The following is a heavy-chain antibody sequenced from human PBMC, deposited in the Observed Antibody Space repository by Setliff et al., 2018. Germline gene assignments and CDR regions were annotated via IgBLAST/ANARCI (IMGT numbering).Heavy chain of an antibody. D-gene: IGHD1-26*01. Sequence: SVKVSCKASGGTFSSYYITWVRQAPGQGLQRMGRIIPVSGVANYAQKFRGRVTFSADISTGTVFMDLSSLDSEDTAVYYCARVNRGGYHSIYWSFDLWGRGTLVTVSS. CDR2: IIPVSGVA. J-gene: IGHJ2*01. CDR1: GGTFSSYY. CDR3: ARVNRGGYHSIYWSFDL. V-gene: IGHV1-69*04.